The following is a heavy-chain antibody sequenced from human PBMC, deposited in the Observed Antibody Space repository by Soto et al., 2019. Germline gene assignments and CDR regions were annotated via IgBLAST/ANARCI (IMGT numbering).Heavy chain of an antibody. V-gene: IGHV4-4*02. J-gene: IGHJ6*02. Sequence: KASETLSLTCAVSGGSISSSNWWRGGRQPPGKGLEGIGEIYHSGSTNYNPSLKSRVTISVDKSKNQFSLKLSSVTAADTAVYYCARAGSSSWKYYYGMDVWGQGTPVTVSS. D-gene: IGHD6-13*01. CDR2: IYHSGST. CDR3: ARAGSSSWKYYYGMDV. CDR1: GGSISSSNW.